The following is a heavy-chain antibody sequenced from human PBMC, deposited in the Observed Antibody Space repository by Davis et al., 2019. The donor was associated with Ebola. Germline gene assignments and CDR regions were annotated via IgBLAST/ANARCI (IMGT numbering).Heavy chain of an antibody. D-gene: IGHD6-19*01. Sequence: GESLKISCAASGFTFSNHAMHWVRQAPGKGLEWVAVISYDGVSKFYADSVRGRFTISRDNSKNTLYLQMNSLRVEDTAIYYCAKDTSNVWFDVWGQGTMVTVSS. CDR2: ISYDGVSK. V-gene: IGHV3-30-3*01. CDR1: GFTFSNHA. CDR3: AKDTSNVWFDV. J-gene: IGHJ3*01.